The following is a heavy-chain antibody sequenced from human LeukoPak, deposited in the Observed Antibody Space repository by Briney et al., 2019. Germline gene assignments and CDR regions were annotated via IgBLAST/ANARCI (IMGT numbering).Heavy chain of an antibody. D-gene: IGHD6-13*01. CDR3: ARDGSSSWQFDY. CDR1: GYTFTSYD. V-gene: IGHV1-8*01. Sequence: ASVKVSCKASGYTFTSYDINWVRQATGQGLEWMGWMNPNSGNTGYAQKFQGRVTMTRNTSISTAYMELSSLRSEDTAVYYCARDGSSSWQFDYWGQGTLVTVSS. CDR2: MNPNSGNT. J-gene: IGHJ4*02.